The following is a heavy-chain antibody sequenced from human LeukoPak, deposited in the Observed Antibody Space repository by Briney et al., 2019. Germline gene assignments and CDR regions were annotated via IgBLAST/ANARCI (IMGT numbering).Heavy chain of an antibody. CDR3: ARHPNTAMVHFDY. J-gene: IGHJ4*02. CDR2: IYTSGNT. D-gene: IGHD5-18*01. V-gene: IGHV4-4*09. CDR1: GGSISSYH. Sequence: SETLSLTCTVSGGSISSYHWSWIRQPPGKGLEWIGYIYTSGNTNYNPSLKSRVTISVDTSKNQFSLKLSSVTAADTAVYYCARHPNTAMVHFDYWGQGTLVTVSS.